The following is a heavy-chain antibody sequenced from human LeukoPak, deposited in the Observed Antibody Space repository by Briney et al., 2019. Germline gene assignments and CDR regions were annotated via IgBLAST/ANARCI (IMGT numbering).Heavy chain of an antibody. V-gene: IGHV3-23*01. CDR2: ISGSGGST. J-gene: IGHJ4*02. CDR3: AKAPGYCSGGSCYDY. D-gene: IGHD2-15*01. CDR1: GFTFSNAW. Sequence: PGGSLRLSCAASGFTFSNAWMSWVRQAPGKGLEWVSVISGSGGSTNYADSVKGRFSISRDNSKNTVYLQMKSLRADDTAVYYCAKAPGYCSGGSCYDYWGQGTLVTVSS.